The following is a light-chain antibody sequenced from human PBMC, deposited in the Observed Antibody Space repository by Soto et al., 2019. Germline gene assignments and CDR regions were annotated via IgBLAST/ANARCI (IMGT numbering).Light chain of an antibody. Sequence: QSVLTQPASVSAXPGQSITISCTGTSSDVGGSNFVSWYQQHPGKPPKLIIYDVATRPSGVSNRFSGSKSGSTASLIISRLQTEDEADYYCVSFTSSTTYVFGSGTKLTVL. CDR1: SSDVGGSNF. CDR3: VSFTSSTTYV. J-gene: IGLJ1*01. V-gene: IGLV2-14*03. CDR2: DVA.